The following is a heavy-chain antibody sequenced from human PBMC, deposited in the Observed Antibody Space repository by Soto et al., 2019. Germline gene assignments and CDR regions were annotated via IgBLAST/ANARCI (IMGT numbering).Heavy chain of an antibody. J-gene: IGHJ6*02. CDR3: SILWDSDFWSGYLYYYYYGMDV. CDR1: GFTFSSYS. V-gene: IGHV3-21*01. CDR2: ISSSSSYI. Sequence: GGSLRLSCAASGFTFSSYSMNWVRQAPGKGLEWVSSISSSSSYIYYADSVKGRFTISRDNAKNSLYLQMNSLRAEDTAVYYCSILWDSDFWSGYLYYYYYGMDVWGQGPTVTVSS. D-gene: IGHD3-3*01.